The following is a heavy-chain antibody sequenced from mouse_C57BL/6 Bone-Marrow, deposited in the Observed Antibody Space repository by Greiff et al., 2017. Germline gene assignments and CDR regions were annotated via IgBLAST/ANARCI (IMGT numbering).Heavy chain of an antibody. Sequence: QVQLQQPGAELVRPGSSVKLSCKASGYTFTSYWMHWVKQRPIQGLEWIGNIDPSGSETHYNQKFKDKATLTGDKSSNTAYMQLSSLTSEDSAVYYCARWSFAYWGQGTLVTVSA. J-gene: IGHJ3*01. CDR3: ARWSFAY. CDR2: IDPSGSET. V-gene: IGHV1-52*01. CDR1: GYTFTSYW.